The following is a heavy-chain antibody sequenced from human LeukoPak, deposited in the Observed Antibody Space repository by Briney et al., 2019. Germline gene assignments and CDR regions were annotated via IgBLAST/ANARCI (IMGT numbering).Heavy chain of an antibody. V-gene: IGHV1-2*02. CDR2: INPNSGDT. Sequence: ASVKVSCKASGYTFTSYYMHWVRQAPGQGLEWMGWINPNSGDTNYAQKFQGRVTMTRDTSISTAYMDLSRLRSDDTAVYYCARDYGSGYWSGQDSWGQGTLVTVSS. J-gene: IGHJ4*02. CDR1: GYTFTSYY. CDR3: ARDYGSGYWSGQDS. D-gene: IGHD3-22*01.